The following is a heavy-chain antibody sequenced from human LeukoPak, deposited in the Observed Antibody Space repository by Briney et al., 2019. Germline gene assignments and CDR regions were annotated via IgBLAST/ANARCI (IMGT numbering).Heavy chain of an antibody. D-gene: IGHD6-19*01. CDR1: GGSLSSSSFY. CDR3: AREDLSSGRSYYYGMDV. Sequence: PSDTLSLTCTASGGSLSSSSFYWGCICHPPGKGLEWIGSIYYSRRTYYTPSLKSRVTISVDTSKNQFSLKLSSVTAADTAVYYCAREDLSSGRSYYYGMDVWGQGTTVTVSS. CDR2: IYYSRRT. J-gene: IGHJ6*02. V-gene: IGHV4-39*01.